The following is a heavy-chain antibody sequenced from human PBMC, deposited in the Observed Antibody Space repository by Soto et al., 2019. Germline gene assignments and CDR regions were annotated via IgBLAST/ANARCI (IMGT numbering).Heavy chain of an antibody. J-gene: IGHJ4*02. D-gene: IGHD6-19*01. CDR1: GGSISSYY. V-gene: IGHV4-59*01. Sequence: SETLSLTCTVSGGSISSYYWSWIRQPPGKGLEWIGYIYYSGSTNYNPSLKSRVTISVDTSKNQFSLKLGSVTAADTAVYYCAREAPTDSSGWYSYFDYWGQGTLVTVSS. CDR3: AREAPTDSSGWYSYFDY. CDR2: IYYSGST.